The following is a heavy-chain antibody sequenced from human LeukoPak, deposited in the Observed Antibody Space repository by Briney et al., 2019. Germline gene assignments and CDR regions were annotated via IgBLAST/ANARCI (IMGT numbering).Heavy chain of an antibody. V-gene: IGHV1-2*02. CDR1: GYTFTCYY. CDR2: INPNSGGT. J-gene: IGHJ4*02. Sequence: ASVKVSCKASGYTFTCYYMRWVRQAPGQGLEWMGWINPNSGGTNYAQKFQGRVTMTRDTSISTAYMELSRLRSDDTAVYYCASSPRKQLPVAPDYWGQGTLVAVSS. CDR3: ASSPRKQLPVAPDY. D-gene: IGHD1-1*01.